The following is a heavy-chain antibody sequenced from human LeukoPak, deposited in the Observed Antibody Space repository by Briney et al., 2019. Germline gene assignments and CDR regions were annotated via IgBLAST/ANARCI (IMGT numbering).Heavy chain of an antibody. CDR2: IKEDGSEK. Sequence: GGSLRLSCAASGFSFSNYWMSWGRQARGKGLEWVANIKEDGSEKYYVDSVKGRFTISRDNAKNSLYLQMSSLRAEDTAVYYCARTIRGYWGQGTLVTVSS. CDR1: GFSFSNYW. J-gene: IGHJ4*02. V-gene: IGHV3-7*01. D-gene: IGHD3-10*01. CDR3: ARTIRGY.